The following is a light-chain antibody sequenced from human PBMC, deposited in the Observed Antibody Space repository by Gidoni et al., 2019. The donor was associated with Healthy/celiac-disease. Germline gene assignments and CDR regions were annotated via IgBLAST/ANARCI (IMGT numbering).Light chain of an antibody. CDR3: MQALQTPWT. CDR2: SGS. J-gene: IGKJ1*01. Sequence: IVMTQSTLSLPVTPGEPASISCRSSQSLLHSNGYNYLDWYLQKPGQSPQLLIYSGSNRASGVPDRFSGSGSGTDVTLKISRVEAEDVGVYYCMQALQTPWTFGQGTKVEIK. CDR1: QSLLHSNGYNY. V-gene: IGKV2-28*01.